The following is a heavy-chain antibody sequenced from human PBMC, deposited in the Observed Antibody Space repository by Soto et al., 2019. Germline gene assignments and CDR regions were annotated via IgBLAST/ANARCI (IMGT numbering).Heavy chain of an antibody. CDR2: ISGGGDAS. J-gene: IGHJ4*02. CDR3: EKRPNDFWSGYWHSDY. V-gene: IGHV3-23*01. D-gene: IGHD3-3*01. CDR1: GFTFSSYA. Sequence: GGSLRLSCTASGFTFSSYAMDWVRQAPGKGLEWLSAISGGGDASHYADSVKGRFTISRDNSKNTLFLQMSSLRAEDTAVYYCEKRPNDFWSGYWHSDYWGQGTLVTVSS.